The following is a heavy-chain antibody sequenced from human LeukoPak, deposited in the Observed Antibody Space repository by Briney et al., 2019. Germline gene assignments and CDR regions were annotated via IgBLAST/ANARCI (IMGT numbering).Heavy chain of an antibody. J-gene: IGHJ4*02. D-gene: IGHD1-26*01. V-gene: IGHV1-2*02. Sequence: ASLKVSCKASGYTFTGYYMHWVRQAPGQGLEWMGWINPNSGGTNYAQQFQGRVTMTTDNSIITAYMLPRSRRSGHTAVYYCARDVRIVGATPIDYWGQGTLVTVSS. CDR1: GYTFTGYY. CDR3: ARDVRIVGATPIDY. CDR2: INPNSGGT.